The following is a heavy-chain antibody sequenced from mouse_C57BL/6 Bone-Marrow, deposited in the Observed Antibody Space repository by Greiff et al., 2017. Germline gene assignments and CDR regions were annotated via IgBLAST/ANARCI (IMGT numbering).Heavy chain of an antibody. CDR3: ATPYYYGSSYQFAY. CDR1: GYTFTSSG. V-gene: IGHV1-81*01. D-gene: IGHD1-1*01. Sequence: VQLQQSGAELARPGASVKLSCKASGYTFTSSGISWVKQRTGQGLEWIGEIYPRSGNTYYNEKFKGKATLTADKSSSTAYMELRSLTSEDSAVYFCATPYYYGSSYQFAYWGQGTLVTVSA. J-gene: IGHJ3*01. CDR2: IYPRSGNT.